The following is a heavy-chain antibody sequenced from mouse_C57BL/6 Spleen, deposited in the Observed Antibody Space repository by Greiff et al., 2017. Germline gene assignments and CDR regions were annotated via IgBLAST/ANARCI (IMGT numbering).Heavy chain of an antibody. CDR2: LSNLAYSI. Sequence: EVKLMESGGGLVQPGGSLKLSCAASGFTFSDYGMAWVRQAPRKGPEWVAFLSNLAYSIYYADTVTGRFTISRENAKNTLYLEMSSLRSEDTAMYYCARVKGYFDVWGTGTTVTVSS. V-gene: IGHV5-15*01. J-gene: IGHJ1*03. CDR3: ARVKGYFDV. CDR1: GFTFSDYG.